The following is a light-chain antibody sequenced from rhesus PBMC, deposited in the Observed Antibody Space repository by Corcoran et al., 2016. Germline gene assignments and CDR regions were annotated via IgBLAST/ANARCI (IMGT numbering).Light chain of an antibody. Sequence: DIQMTQSPSSLSASVGDTVTITCRPSQGITIFLNCFQQKPGKAPKLLIYAASCLQSGVPSMFSCSGSGPDFTRTIRSLQPEDFAAYYCQQHNNHPFTFGPGTKLDIK. V-gene: IGKV1-28*03. CDR1: QGITIF. CDR2: AAS. J-gene: IGKJ3*01. CDR3: QQHNNHPFT.